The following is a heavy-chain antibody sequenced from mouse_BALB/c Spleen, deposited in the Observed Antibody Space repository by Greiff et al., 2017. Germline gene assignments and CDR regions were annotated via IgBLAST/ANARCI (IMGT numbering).Heavy chain of an antibody. CDR3: ARSPTSTMITLLDD. Sequence: VQLQQSRAVLARPRASVMLSCKTSGYTCPSYWVQWVKPRPGPGLEWIGAIYPGDGDTRYTQKFKRKATLTADKSSSTAYMQLSSLASEDSAVYYCARSPTSTMITLLDDRDKGTTPTGTS. J-gene: IGHJ2*01. CDR2: IYPGDGDT. D-gene: IGHD2-4*01. CDR1: GYTCPSYW. V-gene: IGHV1-87*01.